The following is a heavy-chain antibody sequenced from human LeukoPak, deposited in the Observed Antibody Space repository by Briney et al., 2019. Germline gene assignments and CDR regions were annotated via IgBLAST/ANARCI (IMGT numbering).Heavy chain of an antibody. D-gene: IGHD5-24*01. V-gene: IGHV1-2*02. CDR3: ARDRGCLQYGSFDY. CDR2: INPNSGGT. J-gene: IGHJ4*02. CDR1: GYTFTGYY. Sequence: ASVKVSCKASGYTFTGYYMHWVRQAPGQGVEWMGWINPNSGGTNYAQKFQGRVTMTRDTSISTAYMELSRLRSDDTAVYYCARDRGCLQYGSFDYWGQGTLVTVSS.